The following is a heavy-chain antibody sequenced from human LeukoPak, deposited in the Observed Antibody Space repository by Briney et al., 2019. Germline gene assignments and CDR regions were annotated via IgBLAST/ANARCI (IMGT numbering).Heavy chain of an antibody. Sequence: SETPSLTCTDSGGSISSGGYYWSWIRQHPGKGLEWIGYIYYSGSTYYNPSLKSRVTISVDTSKNQFSLKLSSVTAADTAVYYCARELTMVQGVIIFDYWGQGTLVTVSS. CDR1: GGSISSGGYY. CDR2: IYYSGST. CDR3: ARELTMVQGVIIFDY. V-gene: IGHV4-31*03. D-gene: IGHD3-10*01. J-gene: IGHJ4*02.